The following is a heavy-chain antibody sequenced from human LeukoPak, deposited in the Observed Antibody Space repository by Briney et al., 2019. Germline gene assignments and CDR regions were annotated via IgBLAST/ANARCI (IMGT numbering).Heavy chain of an antibody. V-gene: IGHV5-51*01. CDR2: IYPGDSDT. CDR1: GYSFTGYW. J-gene: IGHJ4*02. Sequence: GESLTISCKGSGYSFTGYWIVWVRQMPGKGLEWMGIIYPGDSDTRYSPSFQGQVTISADKSTSTAYLEWSSLKAEDTAVYYCARLRVIQHYDPFDVWGQGTLVTVSS. CDR3: ARLRVIQHYDPFDV. D-gene: IGHD3-22*01.